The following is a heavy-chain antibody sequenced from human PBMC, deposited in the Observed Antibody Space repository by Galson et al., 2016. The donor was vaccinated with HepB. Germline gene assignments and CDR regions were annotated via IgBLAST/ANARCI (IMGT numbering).Heavy chain of an antibody. D-gene: IGHD5-12*01. V-gene: IGHV3-23*01. CDR1: GFPFNIYA. J-gene: IGHJ5*02. CDR2: ISNSGDRT. Sequence: SLRLSCAASGFPFNIYAMTWVRQGPGKGLEWLAHISNSGDRTYYADSVKGRFTISRDNSQNTVFLQMNGLRAEDTATYYCVRDAPYGYRFTYLDPWGQGTLVSVSS. CDR3: VRDAPYGYRFTYLDP.